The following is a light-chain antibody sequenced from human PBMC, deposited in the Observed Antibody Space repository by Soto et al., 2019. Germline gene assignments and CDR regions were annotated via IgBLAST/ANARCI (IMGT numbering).Light chain of an antibody. V-gene: IGLV2-8*01. CDR1: SSDVGRYNY. Sequence: QSALTQPPSASGSPGQSVTISCTGTSSDVGRYNYVSWYQQEPGKAPKLIIYEVSKRPSGVPDRFSGSKSGNTASLTVSGLQAEDEADYYCSSYTGSNKLVIFGGGTKVTVL. J-gene: IGLJ2*01. CDR3: SSYTGSNKLVI. CDR2: EVS.